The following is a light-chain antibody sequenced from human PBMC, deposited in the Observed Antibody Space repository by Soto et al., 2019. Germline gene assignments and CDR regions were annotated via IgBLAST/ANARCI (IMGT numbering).Light chain of an antibody. CDR2: VNSDGSH. Sequence: QLVLTQSPSASAALGASVKLTCTLSSGHSSYAIAWHQQQPEKGPRYLMKVNSDGSHSKGDGIPDRFSDSSSGAERYLTISSLQSEDEADYYCQTWGTGIQVFGGGTKLTVL. CDR1: SGHSSYA. J-gene: IGLJ3*02. CDR3: QTWGTGIQV. V-gene: IGLV4-69*01.